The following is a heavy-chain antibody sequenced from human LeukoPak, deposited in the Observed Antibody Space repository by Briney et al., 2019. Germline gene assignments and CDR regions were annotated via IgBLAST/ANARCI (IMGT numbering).Heavy chain of an antibody. CDR1: GFTFSDYY. V-gene: IGHV3-11*01. J-gene: IGHJ6*03. Sequence: AGGSLRLSCAASGFTFSDYYMSWIRQAPGKGLEWVSYISSSGSTIYYADSVKGRFTISRDNAKNSLYLQMNSLRAEDTAVYYCARVSRPYYYMDVWGKGTTVTVSS. CDR3: ARVSRPYYYMDV. CDR2: ISSSGSTI. D-gene: IGHD6-6*01.